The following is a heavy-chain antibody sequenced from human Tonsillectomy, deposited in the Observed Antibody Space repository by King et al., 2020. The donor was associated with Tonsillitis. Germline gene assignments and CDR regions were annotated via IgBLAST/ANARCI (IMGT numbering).Heavy chain of an antibody. D-gene: IGHD6-25*01. CDR3: AKVGWQRLANFDY. V-gene: IGHV3-30*02. CDR1: GFTFSSYG. Sequence: VQLVESGGGVVQPGGSLRLSCAASGFTFSSYGMHWVREAPGKGREWVAFIRYDGSNKYYADSVEGRFTISRDNSKNTLYLQMNSLRTEDTAVYYCAKVGWQRLANFDYWGQGTLVTVSS. J-gene: IGHJ4*02. CDR2: IRYDGSNK.